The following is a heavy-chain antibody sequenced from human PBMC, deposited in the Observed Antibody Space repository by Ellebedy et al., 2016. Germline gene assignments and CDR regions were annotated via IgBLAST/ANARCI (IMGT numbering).Heavy chain of an antibody. J-gene: IGHJ4*02. Sequence: GGSLRLSCAASGFTFSNAWMNRVRQAPGKGLEWVGRIKSKTDGGAADYAAPVKGRFTISRDDSKNTLYLQMNSLKTEDTAVYFCTTVYRYSYDSVWGQGTLVTVSS. V-gene: IGHV3-15*01. CDR1: GFTFSNAW. CDR3: TTVYRYSYDSV. CDR2: IKSKTDGGAA. D-gene: IGHD5-18*01.